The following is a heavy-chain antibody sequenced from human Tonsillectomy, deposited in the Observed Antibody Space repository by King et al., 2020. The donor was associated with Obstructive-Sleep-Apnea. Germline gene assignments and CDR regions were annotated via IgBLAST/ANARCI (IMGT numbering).Heavy chain of an antibody. J-gene: IGHJ4*02. Sequence: VQLVESGGGLVQPGGSLRLSCAGSGFTFRSYAMSWVRQAPGKGLEWVSGIIGSGGSTFYAESVKGRFTISRDNSKNTLYLQMNSLRAEDTAVYYWGKTSMEYYTLTGPVDYWGQGTLVTVSS. D-gene: IGHD3-9*01. CDR2: IIGSGGST. V-gene: IGHV3-23*04. CDR1: GFTFRSYA. CDR3: GKTSMEYYTLTGPVDY.